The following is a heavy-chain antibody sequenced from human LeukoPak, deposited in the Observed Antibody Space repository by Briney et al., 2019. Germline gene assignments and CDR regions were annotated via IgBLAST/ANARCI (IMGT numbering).Heavy chain of an antibody. J-gene: IGHJ4*02. CDR1: GGSIRSSSYY. CDR2: IYYSGST. V-gene: IGHV4-39*01. Sequence: SETLSLTCTVSGGSIRSSSYYWGWIRQYPGKGSEWIGSIYYSGSTNSNPSLKSRVTISVDTSKNQFSLKLSSVTAADTAVYYCARLTQTNYYDSSGYYPDYWGQGTLVTVSS. D-gene: IGHD3-22*01. CDR3: ARLTQTNYYDSSGYYPDY.